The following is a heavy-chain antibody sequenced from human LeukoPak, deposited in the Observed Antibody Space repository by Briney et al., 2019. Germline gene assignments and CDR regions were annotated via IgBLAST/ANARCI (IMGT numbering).Heavy chain of an antibody. J-gene: IGHJ4*02. CDR1: GFTFSNYG. V-gene: IGHV3-33*01. CDR2: IWYDGSNK. D-gene: IGHD2/OR15-2a*01. CDR3: AREGPRGNSQFDY. Sequence: GGSLRLSCAASGFTFSNYGMHWVRQAPGKGLEWVALIWYDGSNKYYTDSVKGRLTISRDNSKDTLFHQMNGLRAEDTAVYYCAREGPRGNSQFDYWGQGTLVTVSS.